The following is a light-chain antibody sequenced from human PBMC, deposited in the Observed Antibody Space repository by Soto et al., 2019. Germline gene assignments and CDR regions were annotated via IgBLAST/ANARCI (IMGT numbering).Light chain of an antibody. CDR1: QSVSNN. J-gene: IGKJ1*01. Sequence: EIVMTQSPATLSVSPGERATLSCRASQSVSNNLAWYQQKPGQAPRLLLYGASTRATGIPARFSGSGSGTEFTLTISSLQSEDFAVYYCQQYNNWPQTFGQGTMVEIK. CDR3: QQYNNWPQT. CDR2: GAS. V-gene: IGKV3-15*01.